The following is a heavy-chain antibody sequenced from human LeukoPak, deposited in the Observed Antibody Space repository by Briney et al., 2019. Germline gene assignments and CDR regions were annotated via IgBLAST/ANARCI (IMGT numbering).Heavy chain of an antibody. CDR3: TKDYGYRNDALFGF. CDR1: GFTFTTYA. J-gene: IGHJ4*02. V-gene: IGHV3-23*01. CDR2: ISGNTRST. D-gene: IGHD3-16*02. Sequence: QPGGSLRLSCAASGFTFTTYAMSWVRQAPGKGLEWVSTISGNTRSTYYADSVKGRFTISRDNSKNTLYLQMNSLRAEDTAVYYCTKDYGYRNDALFGFWGQGTLVTVSS.